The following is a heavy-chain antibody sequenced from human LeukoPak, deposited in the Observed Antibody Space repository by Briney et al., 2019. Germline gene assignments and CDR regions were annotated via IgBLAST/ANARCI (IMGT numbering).Heavy chain of an antibody. CDR2: IYYSGST. D-gene: IGHD2-21*01. J-gene: IGHJ3*02. Sequence: PSETLSLTCTVFGGSISSSSYYWGWIRQPPGKGLEWIGSIYYSGSTYYNPSLKSRVTISVDTSKNQFSLKLSSVTAADTAVYYCARRHEDTSIRDDAFDIWGQGTMVTVSS. CDR1: GGSISSSSYY. CDR3: ARRHEDTSIRDDAFDI. V-gene: IGHV4-39*01.